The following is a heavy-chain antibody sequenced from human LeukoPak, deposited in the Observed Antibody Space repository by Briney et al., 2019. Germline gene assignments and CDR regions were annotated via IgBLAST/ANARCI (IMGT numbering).Heavy chain of an antibody. CDR1: GFAFGSEA. D-gene: IGHD6-19*01. J-gene: IGHJ4*02. CDR3: AKDEVFSSAWYFDY. V-gene: IGHV3-30*02. CDR2: IRSDGSIK. Sequence: GGSLRLSCAVSGFAFGSEAMSWVRQAPGKGLEWVAFIRSDGSIKYYTESVKGRFTISRDNSKNTLYLQMNSLRAEDTAVYYCAKDEVFSSAWYFDYWGQGTLVTVSS.